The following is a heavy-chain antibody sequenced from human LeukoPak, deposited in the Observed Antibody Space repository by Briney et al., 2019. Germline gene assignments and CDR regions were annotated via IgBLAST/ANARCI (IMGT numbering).Heavy chain of an antibody. Sequence: PSETLSLTCSVSGGSITNYYWSWIRQPAGKGLEWIGCFYSRGTTYYNPPLRSRVSLSGDESKNQLSLKMYSVTAADTAVYYCVRDEGLTGYPDYWGQGTLVTVSS. CDR1: GGSITNYY. D-gene: IGHD3-9*01. CDR2: FYSRGTT. CDR3: VRDEGLTGYPDY. J-gene: IGHJ4*02. V-gene: IGHV4-4*07.